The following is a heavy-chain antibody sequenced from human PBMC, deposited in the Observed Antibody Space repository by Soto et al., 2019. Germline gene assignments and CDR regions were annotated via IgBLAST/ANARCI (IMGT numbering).Heavy chain of an antibody. Sequence: QVQLVESGGGLVKPGGSLRLSCEGSGFTFSDYYISWIRQAPGKGLEWISYSSNRGTFSSYADSVKGHFSISRDKAMNLLYLQMNSLRAEGWAVYYCARSGDNDNRLDYCGQGTPVTVSS. J-gene: IGHJ4*02. CDR3: ARSGDNDNRLDY. D-gene: IGHD1-1*01. V-gene: IGHV3-11*06. CDR2: SSNRGTFS. CDR1: GFTFSDYY.